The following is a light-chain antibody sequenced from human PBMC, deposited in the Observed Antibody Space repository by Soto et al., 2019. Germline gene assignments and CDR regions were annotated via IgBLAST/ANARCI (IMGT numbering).Light chain of an antibody. Sequence: QPVLTQPPSASGTPGQRVTISCSGRFSNIGSNYVYWYQQLPRTAPKLLIFTNDQRTSGVPGRFSGSKSGTSASLAISGLRSEDEADYYCAVWDDSLRGWVFGGGTKLTVL. CDR3: AVWDDSLRGWV. J-gene: IGLJ3*02. CDR2: TND. V-gene: IGLV1-47*02. CDR1: FSNIGSNY.